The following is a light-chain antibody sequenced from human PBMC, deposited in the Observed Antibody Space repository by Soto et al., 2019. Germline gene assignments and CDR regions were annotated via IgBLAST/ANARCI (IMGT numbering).Light chain of an antibody. Sequence: EIVMTQSPATLSVSPGERATLSCRASQSVSSNLAWYQQKPGQAPRLLIYGASTRATGIPARFSGRGSGTEFTLTNSSLQSEDFAVYYCQQYNNSPPTFGQGTKVEIK. J-gene: IGKJ1*01. CDR1: QSVSSN. V-gene: IGKV3-15*01. CDR3: QQYNNSPPT. CDR2: GAS.